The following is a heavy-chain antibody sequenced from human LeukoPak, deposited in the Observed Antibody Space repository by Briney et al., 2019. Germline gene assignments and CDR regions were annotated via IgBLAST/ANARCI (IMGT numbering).Heavy chain of an antibody. CDR1: EYTFTSYD. CDR3: ARVPWNYIDNADSYYYYMDV. V-gene: IGHV1-8*01. J-gene: IGHJ6*03. Sequence: ASVKVSCKASEYTFTSYDINWVRQATGQGLEWMGWMSPNSGNTGSAQKFQGRVTMTRNTSISTAYMELSSLRSEDTAVYYCARVPWNYIDNADSYYYYMDVWGKGTTVTVSS. D-gene: IGHD1-7*01. CDR2: MSPNSGNT.